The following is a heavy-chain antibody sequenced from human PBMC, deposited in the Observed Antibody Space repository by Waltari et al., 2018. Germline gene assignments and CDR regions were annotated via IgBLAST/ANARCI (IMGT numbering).Heavy chain of an antibody. D-gene: IGHD6-13*01. Sequence: QVQLQESGPGLVKPSETLSLTCTVSGGSISSYYWSWIRQPPGKGLEWIGYIYYSGSTNYNPSLKSRVTISVDTSKNQFSLKLSSVTAADTAVYYCARGVGAAAAPGYWGQGTLVTVSS. CDR1: GGSISSYY. J-gene: IGHJ4*02. CDR2: IYYSGST. V-gene: IGHV4-59*01. CDR3: ARGVGAAAAPGY.